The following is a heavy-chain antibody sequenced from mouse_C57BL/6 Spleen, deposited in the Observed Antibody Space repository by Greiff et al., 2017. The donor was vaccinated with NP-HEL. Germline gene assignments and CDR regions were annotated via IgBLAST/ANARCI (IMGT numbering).Heavy chain of an antibody. CDR2: IDPSYIYA. J-gene: IGHJ1*03. CDR1: FSTFTSYL. Sequence: VQLQQPGAELVKPVASVNLSCKPSFSTFTSYLMHWVKQRPGQVLEWIGEIDPSYIYANYNQQFKGKATLTVDTSSSTAYMQLSSLTSEDSAVYYCARCVVATGGYFDVWGTGTTVTVSS. D-gene: IGHD1-1*01. CDR3: ARCVVATGGYFDV. V-gene: IGHV1-50*01.